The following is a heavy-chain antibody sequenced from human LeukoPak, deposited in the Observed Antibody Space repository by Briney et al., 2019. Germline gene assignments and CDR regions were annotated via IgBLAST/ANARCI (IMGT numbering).Heavy chain of an antibody. J-gene: IGHJ4*02. CDR1: GFTFSSYA. D-gene: IGHD3-16*02. CDR2: ISGSGGST. V-gene: IGHV3-23*01. CDR3: AIIFTAATYDY. Sequence: GGSLRLSCAASGFTFSSYAMSWVRQAPGRGLEWVSAISGSGGSTYYADSVKGRFTISRDNSKNTLYLQMNSLRAEDTAVYYCAIIFTAATYDYWGQGALVTVSS.